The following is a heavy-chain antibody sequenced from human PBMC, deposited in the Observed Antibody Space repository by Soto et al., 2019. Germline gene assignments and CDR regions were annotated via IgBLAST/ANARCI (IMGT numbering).Heavy chain of an antibody. V-gene: IGHV3-7*01. CDR3: ARALVVVVPTLLAY. CDR2: INRDGSEK. CDR1: GFTFSSYW. D-gene: IGHD2-2*01. Sequence: PGGSLRLSCAASGFTFSSYWMSWVRQAPGKGLEWVANINRDGSEKNCLDSVKGRFTISRDNAKNSLFLQMNSLRAEDTAVYYCARALVVVVPTLLAYWGQGTRVTVSS. J-gene: IGHJ4*02.